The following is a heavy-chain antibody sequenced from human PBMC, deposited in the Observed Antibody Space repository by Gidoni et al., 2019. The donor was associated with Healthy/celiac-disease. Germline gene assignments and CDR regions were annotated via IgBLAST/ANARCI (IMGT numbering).Heavy chain of an antibody. J-gene: IGHJ4*02. D-gene: IGHD3-10*01. Sequence: EVQLLESGGGLVQPGGSLSLSCAASGFTFSSYAMSWVRQAPGKGLEWVSAISGSGGSTYYADSVKGRFTISRDNSKNTLYLQMNSLRAEETAVYYCAKDARGSGSYPYWGQGTLVTVSS. CDR3: AKDARGSGSYPY. V-gene: IGHV3-23*01. CDR1: GFTFSSYA. CDR2: ISGSGGST.